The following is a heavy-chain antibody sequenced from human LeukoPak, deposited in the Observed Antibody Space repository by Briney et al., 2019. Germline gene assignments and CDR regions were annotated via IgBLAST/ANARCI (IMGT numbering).Heavy chain of an antibody. CDR1: GFTFDDYV. V-gene: IGHV3-9*01. CDR2: ISWNSGSI. Sequence: GGSLRLSCAASGFTFDDYVMHWVRQAPGKGLEWVSGISWNSGSIGYADSVKGRFTISRDNAKNSLYLQMNSLRAEDTALYYCAKDGGGRGAFDIWGQGTMVTVSS. D-gene: IGHD3-16*01. J-gene: IGHJ3*02. CDR3: AKDGGGRGAFDI.